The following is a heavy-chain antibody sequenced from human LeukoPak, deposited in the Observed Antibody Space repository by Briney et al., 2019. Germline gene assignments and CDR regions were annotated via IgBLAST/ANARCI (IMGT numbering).Heavy chain of an antibody. Sequence: ASVKVSCKASGYTFTSYGISWVRQAPGQGLEWMGCISAYNGNTNYAQKLQGRVTMTTDTSTSTAYMELRSLRSDDTAVYYCARDRPYSSGWYGVNFDYWGQGTLVTVSS. CDR3: ARDRPYSSGWYGVNFDY. V-gene: IGHV1-18*04. CDR2: ISAYNGNT. CDR1: GYTFTSYG. D-gene: IGHD6-19*01. J-gene: IGHJ4*02.